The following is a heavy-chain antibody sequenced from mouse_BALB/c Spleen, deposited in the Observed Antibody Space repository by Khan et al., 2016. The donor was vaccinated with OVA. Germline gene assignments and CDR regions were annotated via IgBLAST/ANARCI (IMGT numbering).Heavy chain of an antibody. V-gene: IGHV3-2*02. D-gene: IGHD1-1*01. Sequence: EVQLVESGPGLVKPSQSLSLTCTVTGYSITSDYAWNWIRQFPGNKLEWMGFISYSGNTKYNPSLKSRFSITRDTSKNQFFLQLNSVTTEYTATYYCARVYGGDFDYWGQGTSLTVAS. CDR2: ISYSGNT. CDR1: GYSITSDYA. J-gene: IGHJ2*02. CDR3: ARVYGGDFDY.